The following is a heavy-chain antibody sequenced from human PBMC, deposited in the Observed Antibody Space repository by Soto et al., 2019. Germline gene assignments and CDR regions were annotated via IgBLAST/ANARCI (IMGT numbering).Heavy chain of an antibody. J-gene: IGHJ4*02. CDR3: AMGIEEYYFWSGYFEY. D-gene: IGHD3-3*01. CDR1: GGSISSYY. V-gene: IGHV4-4*07. CDR2: IYTSGST. Sequence: QVQLQESGPGLVKPSETLSLTCTVSGGSISSYYWSWIPQPAGKGLEWIGRIYTSGSTNYNPSLKSRVPTPVDTSQDQLSLKLSSVTTADTAVYYWAMGIEEYYFWSGYFEYWGQGTLVTVSS.